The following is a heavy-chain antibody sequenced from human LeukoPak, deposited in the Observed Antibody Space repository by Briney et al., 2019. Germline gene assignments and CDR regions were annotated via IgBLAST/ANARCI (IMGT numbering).Heavy chain of an antibody. D-gene: IGHD2-15*01. Sequence: PGRPLRLSCAASGFIFDDYAMHWVRQAPGKGLEWVSGINWNSGTIGYADSVKGRFTISRDNAKNSLYLQMNSLRADDMAFYYCARDRFRYCSGAYCSHFEFWGQGTLVSVSS. V-gene: IGHV3-9*03. CDR3: ARDRFRYCSGAYCSHFEF. J-gene: IGHJ4*02. CDR1: GFIFDDYA. CDR2: INWNSGTI.